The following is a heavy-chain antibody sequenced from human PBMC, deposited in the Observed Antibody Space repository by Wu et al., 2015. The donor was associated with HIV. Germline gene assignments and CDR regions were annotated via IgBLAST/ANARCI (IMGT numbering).Heavy chain of an antibody. Sequence: QVQLVQSGAEVKKPGASVMVSCKASGYTFTSYDISWVRQAPGQGLEWMGWISAYNGNTNYVQNFQDRVSMTTDTSTNTAYMELRSLRSDGTAMYYCARQDIVVVPGAIQSAEYFHHWGQGTLVTVSS. D-gene: IGHD2-2*02. J-gene: IGHJ1*01. CDR1: GYTFTSYD. CDR3: ARQDIVVVPGAIQSAEYFHH. V-gene: IGHV1-18*01. CDR2: ISAYNGNT.